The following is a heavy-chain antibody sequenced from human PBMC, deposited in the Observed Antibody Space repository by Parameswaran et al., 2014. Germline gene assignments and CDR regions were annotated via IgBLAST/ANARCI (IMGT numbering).Heavy chain of an antibody. D-gene: IGHD4-17*01. CDR2: IIPIFGTA. CDR3: ARTTYGDYVGILDY. Sequence: WVRQAPGQGLEWMGGIIPIFGTANYAQKFQGRVTITADESTSTAYMELSSLRSEDTAVYYCARTTYGDYVGILDYWGQGTLVTVSS. J-gene: IGHJ4*02. V-gene: IGHV1-69*01.